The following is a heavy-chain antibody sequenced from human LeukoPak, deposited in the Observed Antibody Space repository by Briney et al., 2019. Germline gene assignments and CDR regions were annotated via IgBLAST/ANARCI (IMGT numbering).Heavy chain of an antibody. CDR3: ARNVSATETTGP. Sequence: SGTLSLTCAVSSDSISSNSWWGWVRQPPGKGLEWIGEIHHSGTTNYNPSFKSRVTISVDESNNQFSLKLTSLTAADTAVYYCARNVSATETTGPWGQGTLVTVSP. D-gene: IGHD4-17*01. J-gene: IGHJ5*02. V-gene: IGHV4-4*02. CDR2: IHHSGTT. CDR1: SDSISSNSW.